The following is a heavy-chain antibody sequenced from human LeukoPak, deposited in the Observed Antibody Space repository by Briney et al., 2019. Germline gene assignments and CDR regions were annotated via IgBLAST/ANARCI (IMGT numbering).Heavy chain of an antibody. J-gene: IGHJ4*02. CDR2: IYPDNSNT. Sequence: GESLKISCQASGYNFKTTRIGWLRQVPGKGLEWMGVIYPDNSNTKYSPSFRGHVTISADKSTGTTSLHWSSLATSDTAIYYCATGTGPAGNGDYFDYWGQGTLVTVSS. V-gene: IGHV5-51*01. CDR1: GYNFKTTR. D-gene: IGHD2-2*01. CDR3: ATGTGPAGNGDYFDY.